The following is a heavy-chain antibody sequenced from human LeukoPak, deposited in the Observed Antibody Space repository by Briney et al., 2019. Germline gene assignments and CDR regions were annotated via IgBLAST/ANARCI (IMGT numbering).Heavy chain of an antibody. CDR1: GGSFSDYY. CDR3: ARGRSVDV. D-gene: IGHD1-14*01. J-gene: IGHJ6*04. CDR2: INHSGST. Sequence: SETLSLTCAVYGGSFSDYYWSWIRQPPGKGLEWIGEINHSGSTNYNPSLKSRVTISVDTSKNQFSLKLSSVTAADTAVYYCARGRSVDVWGKGTTVSVSS. V-gene: IGHV4-34*01.